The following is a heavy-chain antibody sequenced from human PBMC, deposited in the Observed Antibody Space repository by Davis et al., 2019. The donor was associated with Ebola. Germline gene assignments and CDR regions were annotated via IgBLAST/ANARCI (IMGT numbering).Heavy chain of an antibody. D-gene: IGHD7-27*01. CDR1: GYTFTDYL. Sequence: ASVKVSCKASGYTFTDYLMHWVRQSPGQGLEWMGLINPSIGNTSLAQKFQGRVTLTTDTSTRTVHMDLSSLKSEDTAIYSCASGEFVDFWGKGTLVTVSS. J-gene: IGHJ4*02. V-gene: IGHV1-46*01. CDR3: ASGEFVDF. CDR2: INPSIGNT.